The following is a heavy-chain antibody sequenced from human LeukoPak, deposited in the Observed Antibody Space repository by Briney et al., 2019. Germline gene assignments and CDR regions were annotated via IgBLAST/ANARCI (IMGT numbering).Heavy chain of an antibody. D-gene: IGHD3-10*01. Sequence: PSGGSLRLSCVASGITFRSSSMHWVRQAPGKGLEWLAFIRFDGSTKYYADSVKGRFTVSRDNSKSTLYLQMNSLRAEDTAVYYCARWLGVVTPLTYYYYYYMDVWGKGTTVTVSS. J-gene: IGHJ6*03. CDR2: IRFDGSTK. CDR3: ARWLGVVTPLTYYYYYYMDV. CDR1: GITFRSSS. V-gene: IGHV3-30*02.